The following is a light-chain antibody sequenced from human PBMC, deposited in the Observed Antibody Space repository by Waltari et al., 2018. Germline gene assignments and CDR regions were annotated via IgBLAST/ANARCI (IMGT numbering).Light chain of an antibody. CDR2: GAS. CDR1: QRISSN. Sequence: EIVITQSPATLSVSPGQSATLSCRASQRISSNLVWYQQKPGQAPRLLIYGASTRAPNIPFRFSGSGSGTEFTLTISSLQSEDFAIYYCQQYNNGPFTFGQGTKLEIK. CDR3: QQYNNGPFT. J-gene: IGKJ2*01. V-gene: IGKV3-15*01.